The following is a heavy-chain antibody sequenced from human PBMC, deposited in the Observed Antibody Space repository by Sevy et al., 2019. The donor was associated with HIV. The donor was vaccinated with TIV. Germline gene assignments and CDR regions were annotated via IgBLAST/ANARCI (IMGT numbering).Heavy chain of an antibody. D-gene: IGHD2-8*01. CDR1: GFTFSKYS. J-gene: IGHJ4*02. CDR2: LSLGCGEI. V-gene: IGHV3-23*01. CDR3: AREGCTKPHDY. Sequence: GGSLRLSCAASGFTFSKYSMSWVRQPPGKGLEWVSTLSLGCGEINYADSVKGRFTTSRDNSKSSVYLQMNNLRPEDTAVYYCAREGCTKPHDYWCQGTLVTVSS.